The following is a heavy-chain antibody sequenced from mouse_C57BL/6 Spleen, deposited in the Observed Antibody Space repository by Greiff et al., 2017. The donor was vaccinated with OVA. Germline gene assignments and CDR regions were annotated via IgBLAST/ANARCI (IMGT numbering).Heavy chain of an antibody. J-gene: IGHJ2*01. CDR3: ARRMDY. V-gene: IGHV5-17*01. CDR1: GFTFSDYG. CDR2: ISSGSSTI. Sequence: EVKLMESGGGLVKPGGSLQLSCAASGFTFSDYGMHWVRQAPEKGLEWVAYISSGSSTIYYADTVTGRFTISRDNAKNTLFLQMTSLRSEDTAMYYCARRMDYWGQGTTLTVSS.